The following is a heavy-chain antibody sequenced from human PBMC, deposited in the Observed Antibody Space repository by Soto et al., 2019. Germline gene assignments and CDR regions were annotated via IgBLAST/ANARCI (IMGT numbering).Heavy chain of an antibody. Sequence: ASVKVSCKASGYTFTSYYMHWVRQAPGQGLEWMGIINPSGGSTSYAQKFQGRVTMTRDTSTSTVYMELSSLRSEDTAVYYCAREGTYSGGWYGHLGSLDYWGQGTLVTVSS. V-gene: IGHV1-46*01. CDR3: AREGTYSGGWYGHLGSLDY. CDR2: INPSGGST. CDR1: GYTFTSYY. J-gene: IGHJ4*02. D-gene: IGHD6-19*01.